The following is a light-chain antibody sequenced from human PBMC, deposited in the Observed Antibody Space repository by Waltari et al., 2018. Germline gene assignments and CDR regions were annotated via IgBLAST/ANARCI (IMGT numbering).Light chain of an antibody. V-gene: IGKV1-39*01. CDR3: QQSFSTPPLT. CDR1: QFIVTY. J-gene: IGKJ4*01. CDR2: ATS. Sequence: DIQTTQSPSSLSASVGDRVTITCRASQFIVTYLNWYQQKPGEAPKLLIYATSTLQTGVPSRFSGSVTETDFTLTISSLQPEDFATYYCQQSFSTPPLTFGGGTKVEVK.